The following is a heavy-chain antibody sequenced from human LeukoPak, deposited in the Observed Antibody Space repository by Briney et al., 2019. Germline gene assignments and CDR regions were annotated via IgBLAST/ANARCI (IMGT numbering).Heavy chain of an antibody. J-gene: IGHJ4*02. V-gene: IGHV3-21*01. Sequence: GGSLRLSCAASGFTFSSYSMNWVRQAPGKGLEWVSSISSSSSYIYYADSVKGRFTISRDNAKNSLYLQMNSLRAEDTAVYFCVRGRGNSSSWYWDYWGQGTLVTVSS. CDR2: ISSSSSYI. CDR3: VRGRGNSSSWYWDY. CDR1: GFTFSSYS. D-gene: IGHD6-13*01.